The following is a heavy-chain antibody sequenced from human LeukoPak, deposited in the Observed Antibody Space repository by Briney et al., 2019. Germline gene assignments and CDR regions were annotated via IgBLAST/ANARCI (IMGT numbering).Heavy chain of an antibody. D-gene: IGHD5-18*01. Sequence: GGSLRLSCAASGFTFSTYSMNWVRQAPGKGLEWVSSIRSSSSYIYYADSVKGRFTISRDNSKNTLYLQMNSLRAEDTAVYYCAKDYREVDTAMAFDYWGQGTLVTVSS. J-gene: IGHJ4*02. CDR2: IRSSSSYI. V-gene: IGHV3-21*04. CDR1: GFTFSTYS. CDR3: AKDYREVDTAMAFDY.